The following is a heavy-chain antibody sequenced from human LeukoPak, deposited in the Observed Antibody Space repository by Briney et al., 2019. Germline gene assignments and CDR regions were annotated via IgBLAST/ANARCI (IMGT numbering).Heavy chain of an antibody. Sequence: PSETLSLTCSVSGDSISTDNYYWGWIRQPPGKGLEWIGSVHYSGSTSDSPSLRSRLTMSVDMSKNQFSLRLSSVTAADTAVYYCARGVARMGSSSAVGIDYWGQGTLVTVSS. V-gene: IGHV4-39*01. CDR2: VHYSGST. J-gene: IGHJ4*02. CDR1: GDSISTDNYY. D-gene: IGHD6-6*01. CDR3: ARGVARMGSSSAVGIDY.